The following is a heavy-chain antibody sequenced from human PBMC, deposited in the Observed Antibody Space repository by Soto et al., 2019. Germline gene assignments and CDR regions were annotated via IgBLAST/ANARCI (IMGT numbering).Heavy chain of an antibody. CDR2: ISYDGSNK. CDR1: GFSFSSYA. J-gene: IGHJ6*02. Sequence: GGSLRRSCAASGFSFSSYAMHCVRQAPGKGLEWVAVISYDGSNKYYADSVKGRFTISRDNSKNTLYLQMNSLRAADTAVYYCARANRGGLGYYYYGMDVWGQETTVTVSS. CDR3: ARANRGGLGYYYYGMDV. V-gene: IGHV3-30-3*01. D-gene: IGHD3-16*01.